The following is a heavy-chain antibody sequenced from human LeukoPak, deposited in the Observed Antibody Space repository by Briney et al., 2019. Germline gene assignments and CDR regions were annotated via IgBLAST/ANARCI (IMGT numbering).Heavy chain of an antibody. CDR2: ISGSGGST. CDR1: GFTFSSYA. Sequence: GGSLRLSWAASGFTFSSYAMSWVRQAPGKGLEWVSAISGSGGSTYYADSVKGRFTISRDNSKNTLYLQMNSLRAEDTAVYYCARVTGYYYDSSGYAFDIWGQGTMVTVSS. CDR3: ARVTGYYYDSSGYAFDI. J-gene: IGHJ3*02. V-gene: IGHV3-23*01. D-gene: IGHD3-22*01.